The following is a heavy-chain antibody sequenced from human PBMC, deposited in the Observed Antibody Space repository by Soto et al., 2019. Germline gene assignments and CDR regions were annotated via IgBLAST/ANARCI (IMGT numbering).Heavy chain of an antibody. V-gene: IGHV5-51*01. J-gene: IGHJ6*03. CDR1: GYSFTSYW. Sequence: GESLKISCKGSGYSFTSYWIGWVRQMPGKGLEWMGIIYPGDSDTRYSPSFQGQVTISADKSISTAYLQWSSLKASDTAMYYCAREGSGYPYYYYMDVWGKGTTVTVSS. D-gene: IGHD5-12*01. CDR2: IYPGDSDT. CDR3: AREGSGYPYYYYMDV.